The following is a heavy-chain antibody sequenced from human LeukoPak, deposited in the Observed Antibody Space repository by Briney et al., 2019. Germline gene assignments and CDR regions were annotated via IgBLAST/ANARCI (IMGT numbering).Heavy chain of an antibody. J-gene: IGHJ6*03. V-gene: IGHV3-7*01. CDR1: GFTFSSYW. CDR2: IKQDGSEK. D-gene: IGHD3-10*01. Sequence: PGGSLRLSCAASGFTFSSYWMSWVRQAPGQGQEWVANIKQDGSEKYYVDSVKGRFTISRDNAKNSLYLQMNSLRAEDTAVYYCARTYYGSGSLNYYYYYYMDVWGKGTTVTVSS. CDR3: ARTYYGSGSLNYYYYYYMDV.